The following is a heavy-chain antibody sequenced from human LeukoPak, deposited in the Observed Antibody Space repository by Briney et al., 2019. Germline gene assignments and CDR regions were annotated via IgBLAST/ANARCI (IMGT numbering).Heavy chain of an antibody. Sequence: PSETLSLTRTVSGGSISSYYWSWIRQPPGKGLEWIGYIYYSGSTNYNPSLKSRVTISVDTSKNQFSLKLSSVTAADTAVYYCARGVTLPAAIGEFDYWGQGTLVTVSS. D-gene: IGHD2-2*01. CDR3: ARGVTLPAAIGEFDY. CDR2: IYYSGST. V-gene: IGHV4-59*01. CDR1: GGSISSYY. J-gene: IGHJ4*02.